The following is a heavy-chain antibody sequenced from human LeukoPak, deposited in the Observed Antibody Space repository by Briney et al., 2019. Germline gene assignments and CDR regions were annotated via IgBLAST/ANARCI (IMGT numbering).Heavy chain of an antibody. CDR3: ARLDSRGLSF. D-gene: IGHD3-22*01. Sequence: GESLKISCKGSGYTFTSNWIGWVRQMPGKGLEWMGVIFPSDSDTRYRPSFQGQVTISADKSSNSAFLQWSSLKASDTAIYYCARLDSRGLSFWGQGTPVTVSP. CDR1: GYTFTSNW. V-gene: IGHV5-51*01. J-gene: IGHJ4*02. CDR2: IFPSDSDT.